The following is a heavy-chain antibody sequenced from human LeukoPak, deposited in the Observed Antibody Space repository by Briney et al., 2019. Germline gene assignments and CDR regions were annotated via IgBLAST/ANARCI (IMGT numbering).Heavy chain of an antibody. CDR2: ISSSSSYI. CDR3: ARGIAAAGDDY. J-gene: IGHJ4*02. CDR1: GFTFSSYS. Sequence: GGSLRLSCAASGFTFSSYSMNWVRQAPGKGLEWVSSISSSSSYIYYADSVKGRFTISRDNAKNSLYLQMNSLRAEDTAVYYCARGIAAAGDDYWGQGTLVTVSS. V-gene: IGHV3-21*01. D-gene: IGHD6-13*01.